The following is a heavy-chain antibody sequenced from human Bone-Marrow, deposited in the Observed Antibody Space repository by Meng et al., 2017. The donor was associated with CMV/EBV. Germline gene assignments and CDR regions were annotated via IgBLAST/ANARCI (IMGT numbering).Heavy chain of an antibody. CDR1: GFTFSSYA. D-gene: IGHD3-16*01. CDR3: ARANLPGGSYAGWPVNY. CDR2: IYSGGSST. V-gene: IGHV3-23*03. J-gene: IGHJ4*02. Sequence: GGSLRLSCAASGFTFSSYAMSWVRQAPGKGLEWVSVIYSGGSSTYYADSVKGRFTISRDNSKNTLYLQMNSLRAEDTALYYCARANLPGGSYAGWPVNYWGQGTLVTVSS.